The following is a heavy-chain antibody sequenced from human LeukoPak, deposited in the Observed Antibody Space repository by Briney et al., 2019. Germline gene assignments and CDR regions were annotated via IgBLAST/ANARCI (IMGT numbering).Heavy chain of an antibody. V-gene: IGHV4-34*01. Sequence: PSETLSLTCAVYGGSFSGYYWSWIRQPPGKGLEWIGEVNHSGSTNYNPSLKSRVTISVDTSKNQFSLKLSSVTAADTAVYYCARGVIVATVGYYYYYGMDVWGQGTTVTVSS. CDR2: VNHSGST. D-gene: IGHD5-12*01. CDR1: GGSFSGYY. CDR3: ARGVIVATVGYYYYYGMDV. J-gene: IGHJ6*02.